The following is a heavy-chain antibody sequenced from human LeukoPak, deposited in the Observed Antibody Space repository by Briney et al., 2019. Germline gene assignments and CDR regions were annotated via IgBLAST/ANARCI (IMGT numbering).Heavy chain of an antibody. Sequence: GESLKLSCKGSGYSFTSYWFGWERQMPGKGLEWVGIIYPGYSDTRYSPSFQGQVTISADKSISTAYLQWSTLKARHTAMYCCERRPYSSSSPWFDPCGQGSLVTASS. CDR2: IYPGYSDT. CDR1: GYSFTSYW. V-gene: IGHV5-51*01. J-gene: IGHJ5*02. D-gene: IGHD6-6*01. CDR3: ERRPYSSSSPWFDP.